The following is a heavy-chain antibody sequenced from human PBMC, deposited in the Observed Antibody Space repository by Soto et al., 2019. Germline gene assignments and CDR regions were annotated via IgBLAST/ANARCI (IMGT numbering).Heavy chain of an antibody. D-gene: IGHD1-1*01. Sequence: HPGGSLRLSCAASGFTFSSYGMHWVRQAPGKGLEWVAVISYDGSNKYYADSVKGRFTISRDNSKNTLYLQMNSLRAEDTAVYYCAKESVHNEGMDVWGQGTTVTVSS. V-gene: IGHV3-30*18. CDR3: AKESVHNEGMDV. CDR1: GFTFSSYG. J-gene: IGHJ6*02. CDR2: ISYDGSNK.